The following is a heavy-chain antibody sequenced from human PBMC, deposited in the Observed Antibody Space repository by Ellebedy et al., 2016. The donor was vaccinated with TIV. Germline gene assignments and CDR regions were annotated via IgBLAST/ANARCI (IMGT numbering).Heavy chain of an antibody. J-gene: IGHJ4*02. V-gene: IGHV1-2*02. D-gene: IGHD3-16*02. CDR3: ASFTFREVIDY. CDR1: EYTFTGYY. Sequence: ASVKVSCKASEYTFTGYYIHWVRQAPGQGLEWMGWIDPRSGATNYAQKYQGRVTMTRDASITTAYMDLSSLKSDDPAVYYCASFTFREVIDYWGQGTLVTVSS. CDR2: IDPRSGAT.